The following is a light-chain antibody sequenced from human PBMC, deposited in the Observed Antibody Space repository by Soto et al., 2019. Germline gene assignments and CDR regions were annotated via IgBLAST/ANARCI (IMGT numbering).Light chain of an antibody. CDR3: SAYTNIGTWV. Sequence: QSALTQPASVSGSPGQSIAISCTGTSSDVGDRDYVSWYQQHPGKAPKLMIYEVNNRPSGVSDRFSGSKSGNTASLTISGLQAEDEADYYCSAYTNIGTWVFVGGTKLTVL. CDR2: EVN. J-gene: IGLJ3*02. CDR1: SSDVGDRDY. V-gene: IGLV2-14*01.